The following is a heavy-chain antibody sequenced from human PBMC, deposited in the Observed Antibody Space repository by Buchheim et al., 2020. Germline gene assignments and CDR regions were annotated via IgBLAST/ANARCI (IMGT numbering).Heavy chain of an antibody. D-gene: IGHD2-15*01. J-gene: IGHJ4*02. V-gene: IGHV3-30*18. CDR3: AKDYCGGSCYMAY. Sequence: QVQLVESGGGVVQPGRSLRLSCAASGFTFSSYGIHWVRQAPGKGLEWVAVISYDGSNKYYADSVKGRFTISRDNSKNTLYLQMNSLRAEDTAVYYCAKDYCGGSCYMAYWGQGTL. CDR2: ISYDGSNK. CDR1: GFTFSSYG.